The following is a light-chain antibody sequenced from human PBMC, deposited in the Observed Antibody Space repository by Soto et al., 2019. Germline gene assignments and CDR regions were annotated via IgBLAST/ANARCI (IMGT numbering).Light chain of an antibody. V-gene: IGKV3-15*01. CDR2: GAS. Sequence: EIVMTQSPATLSVSPGERATLSCRASQSVSSNLAWYQQKPGQATRLLIYGASTRAPGIPARFSGSGSGTEFTLTISSLQSEDFAVYYCQQYNNWTFTFGPGTKVDIK. CDR3: QQYNNWTFT. J-gene: IGKJ3*01. CDR1: QSVSSN.